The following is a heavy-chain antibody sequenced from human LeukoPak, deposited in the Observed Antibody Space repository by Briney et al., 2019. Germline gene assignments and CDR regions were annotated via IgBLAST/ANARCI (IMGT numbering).Heavy chain of an antibody. CDR2: ISGSGGST. D-gene: IGHD6-19*01. CDR3: AQGFSTVVGTPFDY. J-gene: IGHJ4*02. CDR1: GFTFSSYA. Sequence: GGSLRLSCAASGFTFSSYAMSWVRQAPGKGLEWVSAISGSGGSTYYADSVKGRFTISRDNSKNTLYLQMNSLRDEDTAVFYCAQGFSTVVGTPFDYWGQGTLVTVSS. V-gene: IGHV3-23*01.